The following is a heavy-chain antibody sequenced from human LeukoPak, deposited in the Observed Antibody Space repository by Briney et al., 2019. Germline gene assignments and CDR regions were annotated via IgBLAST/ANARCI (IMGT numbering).Heavy chain of an antibody. Sequence: PGGSLRLSCAASGFTFSSYAMSWVRQAPGKGLEWVSAISGSGGSTYYADSVKGRFTISRDNSKNTLYLQMNSLRAEDTAVYYCAKDGGPITIFGVVIKGYLDYWGQGTLVTVSS. D-gene: IGHD3-3*01. CDR1: GFTFSSYA. V-gene: IGHV3-23*01. CDR2: ISGSGGST. CDR3: AKDGGPITIFGVVIKGYLDY. J-gene: IGHJ4*02.